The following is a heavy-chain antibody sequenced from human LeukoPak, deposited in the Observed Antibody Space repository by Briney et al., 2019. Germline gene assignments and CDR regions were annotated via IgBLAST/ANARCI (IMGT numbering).Heavy chain of an antibody. CDR1: GFTFSDAW. J-gene: IGHJ4*02. CDR3: TTGRQSGC. Sequence: GGSLRLSCVGSGFTFSDAWISWVRQAPGKGLEWVGRIKSEIDGGTIDYAAPVKGRFTISRDDSRNTLYLQMNSLKTEDTAVYYCTTGRQSGCWGQGTLVTVS. D-gene: IGHD6-25*01. CDR2: IKSEIDGGTI. V-gene: IGHV3-15*01.